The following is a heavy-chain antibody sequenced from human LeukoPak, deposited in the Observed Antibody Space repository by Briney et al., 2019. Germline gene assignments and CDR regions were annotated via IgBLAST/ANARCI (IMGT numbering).Heavy chain of an antibody. CDR3: ARADYGDYFYFDY. CDR1: GFTFDDYG. D-gene: IGHD4-17*01. Sequence: GESLKISCAASGFTFDDYGMSWVRQAPGKGLEWVSGINWNGGSTGYADSVKGRFTISRDNAKNSLYLQMNSLRAEDTALYYCARADYGDYFYFDYWGQGTLVTVSS. J-gene: IGHJ4*02. V-gene: IGHV3-20*04. CDR2: INWNGGST.